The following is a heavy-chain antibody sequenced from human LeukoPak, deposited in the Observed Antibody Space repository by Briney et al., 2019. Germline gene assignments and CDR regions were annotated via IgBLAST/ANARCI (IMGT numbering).Heavy chain of an antibody. CDR3: AVMVVTAMYDY. Sequence: GGSLRLSCAASGFTFSSCGMHWVRQAPGKGLEWVAVISYDGSNKYYADSVKGRFTISRDNSKNTLYLQMNSLRAEDTAVYYCAVMVVTAMYDYWGQGTLVTVSS. D-gene: IGHD2-21*02. V-gene: IGHV3-30*03. CDR1: GFTFSSCG. CDR2: ISYDGSNK. J-gene: IGHJ4*02.